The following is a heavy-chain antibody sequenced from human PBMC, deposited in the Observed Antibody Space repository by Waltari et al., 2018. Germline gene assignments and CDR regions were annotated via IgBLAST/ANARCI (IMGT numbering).Heavy chain of an antibody. D-gene: IGHD2-2*01. Sequence: QVQLQESGPGLVKPSETLSLTCAVSGYSISSGYYWGWIRQPPGKGLEWIGSIYHSGSTYYNPSLKSRVTISVDTSKNQFSLKLSSVTAADTAVYYCARDGAYAGPGFDPWGQGTLVTVSS. J-gene: IGHJ5*02. CDR1: GYSISSGYY. CDR2: IYHSGST. CDR3: ARDGAYAGPGFDP. V-gene: IGHV4-38-2*02.